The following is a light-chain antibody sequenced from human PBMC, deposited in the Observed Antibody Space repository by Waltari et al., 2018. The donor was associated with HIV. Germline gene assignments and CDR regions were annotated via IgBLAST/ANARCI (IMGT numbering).Light chain of an antibody. V-gene: IGLV2-14*01. CDR3: SSYTGSDTLLGV. J-gene: IGLJ1*01. CDR2: DVN. Sequence: QSALTQPASVSGSPGQSITISCTGTSSDVGAYNYVSWYQQHPGQAPKLIIYDVNYRPSGISSRFSGSKSGNTASLTISGLQAEDEADYYCSSYTGSDTLLGVFGTVTKVTVL. CDR1: SSDVGAYNY.